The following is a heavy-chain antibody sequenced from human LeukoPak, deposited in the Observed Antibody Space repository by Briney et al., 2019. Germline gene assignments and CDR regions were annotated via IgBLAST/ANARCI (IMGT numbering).Heavy chain of an antibody. J-gene: IGHJ1*01. D-gene: IGHD6-19*01. CDR1: GYTFTSYG. CDR2: ISAYNGNT. V-gene: IGHV1-18*01. CDR3: TRSGIAVASTRYFQH. Sequence: ASVKVSCKASGYTFTSYGISRVRQAPGQGLEWMGWISAYNGNTNYAQKLQGRVTMTTDTSTSTAYMGLRSLRSDDTAVYYCTRSGIAVASTRYFQHWGQGTLVTVSS.